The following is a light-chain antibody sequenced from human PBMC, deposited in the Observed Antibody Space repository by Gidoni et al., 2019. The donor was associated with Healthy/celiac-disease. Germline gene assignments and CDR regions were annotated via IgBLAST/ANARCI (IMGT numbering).Light chain of an antibody. V-gene: IGLV2-14*03. J-gene: IGLJ1*01. CDR2: DVS. CDR1: SSDVGGYNY. Sequence: QYALTQPASVSGSPGQSITISCTGTSSDVGGYNYVSWYQQHPGKAPKLMNYDVSNRPSGVSNRFSGSKSGNTASLTISGLQAEDEADYYCSSYTSSSTRVFGTGTKVTVL. CDR3: SSYTSSSTRV.